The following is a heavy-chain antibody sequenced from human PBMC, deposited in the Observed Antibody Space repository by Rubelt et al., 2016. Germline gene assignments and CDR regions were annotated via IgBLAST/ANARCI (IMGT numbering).Heavy chain of an antibody. CDR2: IYYSGSP. D-gene: IGHD5-18*01. J-gene: IGHJ4*02. CDR3: ARDRHNYGPVDY. CDR1: GGSISNYY. V-gene: IGHV4-59*12. Sequence: QVQLQESGPGLVKPSETLSLTCTVSGGSISNYYWGWIRQPPGKGLEWIGNIYYSGSPNYNPSLESRVTISVDTSNNHFPLNLTSVTAADTAVYFCARDRHNYGPVDYWGQGILVTVSS.